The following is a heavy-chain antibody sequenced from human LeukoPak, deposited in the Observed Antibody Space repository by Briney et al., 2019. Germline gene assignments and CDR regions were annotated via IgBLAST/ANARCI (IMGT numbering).Heavy chain of an antibody. J-gene: IGHJ3*02. CDR2: INNNGGTT. D-gene: IGHD3-16*01. CDR1: GFTFSNYA. CDR3: VKTMVTFGGIIRADAFDI. Sequence: GGSLRLSCAASGFTFSNYAMTWVRQAPGKGLEYLSGINNNGGTTNYADSVKGRFTISRDNFKNTLYLQMSSLRPEDTAVYYCVKTMVTFGGIIRADAFDIWGQGTMVTVSS. V-gene: IGHV3-64D*06.